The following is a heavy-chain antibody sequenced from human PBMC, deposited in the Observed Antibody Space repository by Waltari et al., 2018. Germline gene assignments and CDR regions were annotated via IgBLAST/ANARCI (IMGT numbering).Heavy chain of an antibody. J-gene: IGHJ4*02. CDR3: ARATYYYDSSGYPYYFDY. CDR2: IYYSGST. V-gene: IGHV4-31*03. Sequence: QVQLQESGPGLVKPSQTLSLTCTVPGGSISSGGYYWSWIRRHPGKGLEWIGYIYYSGSTYYNPSLKSRVTISVDTSKNQFSLKLSSVTAADTAVYYCARATYYYDSSGYPYYFDYWGQGTLVTVSS. CDR1: GGSISSGGYY. D-gene: IGHD3-22*01.